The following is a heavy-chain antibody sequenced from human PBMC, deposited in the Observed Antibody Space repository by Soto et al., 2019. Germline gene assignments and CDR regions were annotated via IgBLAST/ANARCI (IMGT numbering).Heavy chain of an antibody. CDR1: GFSFSTVD. CDR3: VRLYYYDPPGAFDI. D-gene: IGHD3-22*01. Sequence: PGGSLRLSCEASGFSFSTVDMSWVRQAPGKGLQCVSFIRGSDGTTYYADSVRGRFTISRDNSKKTLYLQMNSLRAEDTAVYYCVRLYYYDPPGAFDIWGQGTMVTVSS. V-gene: IGHV3-23*01. J-gene: IGHJ3*02. CDR2: IRGSDGTT.